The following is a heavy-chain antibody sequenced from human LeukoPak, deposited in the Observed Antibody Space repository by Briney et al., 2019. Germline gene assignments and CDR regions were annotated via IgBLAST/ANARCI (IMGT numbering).Heavy chain of an antibody. V-gene: IGHV4-59*01. CDR3: AREGSSGWHDAFDI. CDR2: ASYSGSA. J-gene: IGHJ3*02. Sequence: PSETLSLTCTVSGASISSSYWNWIRQPPGKGLQWIGYASYSGSANYNPSLKSRVTMSVDTSKNQFSLRLSSVTTADTAVYYCAREGSSGWHDAFDIWGQGTMVTVSS. D-gene: IGHD6-19*01. CDR1: GASISSSY.